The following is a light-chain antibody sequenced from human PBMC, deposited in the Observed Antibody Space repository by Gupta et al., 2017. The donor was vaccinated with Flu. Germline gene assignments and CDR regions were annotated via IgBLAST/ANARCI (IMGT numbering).Light chain of an antibody. CDR2: GAS. V-gene: IGKV3-20*01. CDR1: QSVSSSH. Sequence: EIVLTQSPGTLSLSPGERATLSCRASQSVSSSHLAWFQQKPGQAPRLLIYGASTRAPGIPDRFSGSGSGTDFTLTISRLVPEDFFFFFFFYYGSSPTFGQGTKMEVK. CDR3: FYYGSSPT. J-gene: IGKJ1*01.